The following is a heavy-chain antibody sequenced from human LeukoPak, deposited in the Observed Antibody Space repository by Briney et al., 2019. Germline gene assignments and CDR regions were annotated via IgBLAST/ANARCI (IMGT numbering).Heavy chain of an antibody. Sequence: SETLSLTCTVSGGSISSYYWSWIRRPPGKGLEWIGYIYYSGSTNYNPSLKSRVTISVDTSKNQFSLKLSSVTAADTAVYYCARANPTVTTPYYYGMDVWGQGTTVTVSS. J-gene: IGHJ6*02. D-gene: IGHD4-17*01. CDR1: GGSISSYY. V-gene: IGHV4-59*01. CDR3: ARANPTVTTPYYYGMDV. CDR2: IYYSGST.